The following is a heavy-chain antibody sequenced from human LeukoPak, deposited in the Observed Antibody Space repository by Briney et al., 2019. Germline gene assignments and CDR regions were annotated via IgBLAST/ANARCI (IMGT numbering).Heavy chain of an antibody. V-gene: IGHV3-21*01. CDR1: GFTFSSYS. Sequence: GGSPRLSCAASGFTFSSYSMNWVRQAPGKGLEWVSSISSSSSYIYYADSVKGRFTISRDNAKNSLYLQMNSLRAEDTAVYYCAILQLERRPYYYGMDVWGKGTTVTVSS. CDR2: ISSSSSYI. J-gene: IGHJ6*04. D-gene: IGHD1-1*01. CDR3: AILQLERRPYYYGMDV.